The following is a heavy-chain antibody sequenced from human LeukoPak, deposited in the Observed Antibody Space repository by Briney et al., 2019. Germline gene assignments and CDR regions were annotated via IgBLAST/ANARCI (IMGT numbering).Heavy chain of an antibody. J-gene: IGHJ4*02. V-gene: IGHV3-23*01. D-gene: IGHD2/OR15-2a*01. CDR3: AKDRKVYEV. CDR1: GFTFSTYA. CDR2: ISDSSGST. Sequence: GGSLRLSCAASGFTFSTYAMSWVRQAPGKGLEWVSAISDSSGSTYYADSVKGRFTISRDNSKNTLYLQMSSLRTEDAAVYYCAKDRKVYEVWGRGTLVTVSS.